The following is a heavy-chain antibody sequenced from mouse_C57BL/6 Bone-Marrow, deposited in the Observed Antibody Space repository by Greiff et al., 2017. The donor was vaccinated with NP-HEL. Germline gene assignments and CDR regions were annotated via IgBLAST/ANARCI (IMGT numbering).Heavy chain of an antibody. J-gene: IGHJ1*03. Sequence: VQLQQSGPGLAKPSQTLSLTCSVTGYSITSDYWNWIRKFPGNKLEYMGYISYSGSTYYNPSLKSRISITRDTSKNQYYLQLNSVTTEDTATYYCARSHYYGSSYEYFDVWGTGTTVTVSS. CDR3: ARSHYYGSSYEYFDV. CDR2: ISYSGST. CDR1: GYSITSDY. V-gene: IGHV3-8*01. D-gene: IGHD1-1*01.